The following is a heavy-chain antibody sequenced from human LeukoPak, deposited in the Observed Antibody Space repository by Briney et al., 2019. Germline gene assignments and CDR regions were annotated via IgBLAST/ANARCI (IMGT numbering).Heavy chain of an antibody. D-gene: IGHD3-16*02. CDR1: GYTFTSYG. Sequence: VASVKVSCKASGYTFTSYGISWVRQAPGQGLEWMGWISAYNGNTNYAQKLQGRVTMTTDTSTSTAYMELRSLRSDDTAVYYCARLYYDYVWGSYRPDYFDYWGQGTLVTVSS. J-gene: IGHJ4*02. V-gene: IGHV1-18*01. CDR2: ISAYNGNT. CDR3: ARLYYDYVWGSYRPDYFDY.